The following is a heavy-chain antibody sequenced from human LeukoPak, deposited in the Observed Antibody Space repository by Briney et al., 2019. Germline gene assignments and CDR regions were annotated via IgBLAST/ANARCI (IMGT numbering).Heavy chain of an antibody. J-gene: IGHJ3*02. V-gene: IGHV3-30-3*01. Sequence: GGSLRLSCAASGFTFSSYAMHWVRQAPGKGLEWVAVISYDGSNKYYADSVKGRFTISRDNSKNTLYLQMNSLRAEDTAVYYCARDPSYCSGGSCYPDAFDIWGQGTMVTVSS. D-gene: IGHD2-15*01. CDR2: ISYDGSNK. CDR3: ARDPSYCSGGSCYPDAFDI. CDR1: GFTFSSYA.